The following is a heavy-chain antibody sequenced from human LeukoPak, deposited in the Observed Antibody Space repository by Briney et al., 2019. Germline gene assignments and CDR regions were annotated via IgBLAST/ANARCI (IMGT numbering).Heavy chain of an antibody. D-gene: IGHD6-13*01. CDR2: INHSGST. V-gene: IGHV4-39*07. CDR3: ARSRSSWYLPANHMDV. CDR1: GGSISSSSYY. J-gene: IGHJ6*03. Sequence: SETLSLTCTVSGGSISSSSYYWGWIRQPPGKGLEWIGEINHSGSTNYNPSLKSRVTISVDTSKNQFSLKLSSVTAADTAVYYCARSRSSWYLPANHMDVWGKGTTVTISS.